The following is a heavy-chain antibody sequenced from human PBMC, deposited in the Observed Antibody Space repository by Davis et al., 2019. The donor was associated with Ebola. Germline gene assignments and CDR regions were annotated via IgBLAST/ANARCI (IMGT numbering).Heavy chain of an antibody. D-gene: IGHD3-10*01. CDR3: ARSITMVQPKGWFDP. Sequence: ASVKVSCKASGYTFTSYGISWVRQAPGQGLEWMGWIGAYNGNTNYAQKLQGRVAMTTDTSTSTAYMELRSLRSDDTAVYYCARSITMVQPKGWFDPWGQGTLVTVSS. CDR2: IGAYNGNT. J-gene: IGHJ5*02. V-gene: IGHV1-18*01. CDR1: GYTFTSYG.